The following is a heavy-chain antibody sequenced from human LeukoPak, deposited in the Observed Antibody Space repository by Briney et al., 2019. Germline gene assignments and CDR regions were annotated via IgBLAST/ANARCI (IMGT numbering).Heavy chain of an antibody. D-gene: IGHD3-16*01. CDR2: IDPNSGAT. J-gene: IGHJ4*02. Sequence: GASVKVSCKTSGYTFSDYYIHWVRQAPGQGLEWMGWIDPNSGATNYAQKFQGRVTMTRATAICTVYMELSRLRSDDTAVYYCAPGGRITFGGEPAYYYDYWGQGTLVTVSS. CDR1: GYTFSDYY. CDR3: APGGRITFGGEPAYYYDY. V-gene: IGHV1-2*02.